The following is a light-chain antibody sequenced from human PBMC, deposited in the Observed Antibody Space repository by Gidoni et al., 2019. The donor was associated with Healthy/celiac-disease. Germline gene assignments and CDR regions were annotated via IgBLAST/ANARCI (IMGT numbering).Light chain of an antibody. CDR3: QQYGSL. V-gene: IGKV3-20*01. CDR2: GAS. Sequence: ELVLTQSPGTLSLSPGERATLSCRASQRVSSSYLAWYQQKPGQAPRLLIYGASSRATGIPDRFSGSGSGTDFTLTISRLEPEDFAVYYCQQYGSLFGQGTKVEIK. CDR1: QRVSSSY. J-gene: IGKJ1*01.